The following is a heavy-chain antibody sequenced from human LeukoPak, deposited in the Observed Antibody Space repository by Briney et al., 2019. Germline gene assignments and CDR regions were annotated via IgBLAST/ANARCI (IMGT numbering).Heavy chain of an antibody. D-gene: IGHD6-13*01. CDR2: IYYNGGT. Sequence: SETLSLTCTVSGGSISSYYWSWIRQPPGKGLEWIGYIYYNGGTNYNPSLKSRVTISVDTSKNQFSLKLSSVTAADTAVYYCVRGSSSTWFDTGSLDRWGQGTLVTVSS. J-gene: IGHJ5*02. CDR3: VRGSSSTWFDTGSLDR. CDR1: GGSISSYY. V-gene: IGHV4-59*01.